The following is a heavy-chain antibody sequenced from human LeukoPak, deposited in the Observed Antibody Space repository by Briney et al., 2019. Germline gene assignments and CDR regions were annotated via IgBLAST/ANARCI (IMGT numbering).Heavy chain of an antibody. J-gene: IGHJ6*04. V-gene: IGHV3-33*01. CDR1: GFTFSSYG. D-gene: IGHD2-15*01. CDR3: ARDIVVVVAATMYYYYGMDV. Sequence: GGSLRLSCAASGFTFSSYGMHWVRQAPGKGLEWVAVIWYDGSNKYYADSVKGRFTISRDNSKNTLYLQTNSLRAEDTAVYYCARDIVVVVAATMYYYYGMDVWGKGTTVTVSS. CDR2: IWYDGSNK.